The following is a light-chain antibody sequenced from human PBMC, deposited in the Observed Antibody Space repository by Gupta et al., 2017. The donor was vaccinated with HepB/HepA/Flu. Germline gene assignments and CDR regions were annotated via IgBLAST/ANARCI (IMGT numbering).Light chain of an antibody. CDR1: KLGHKY. V-gene: IGLV3-1*01. CDR2: QDT. CDR3: QAWDSSTVV. Sequence: YELTQPPSVSVSPGQTASITCSGDKLGHKYVCWYQQKPGQSPVLVIYQDTKRPSGIPERFSGSNSGNTATLTISGTQPMDEADYYCQAWDSSTVVFGGGTKLTVL. J-gene: IGLJ2*01.